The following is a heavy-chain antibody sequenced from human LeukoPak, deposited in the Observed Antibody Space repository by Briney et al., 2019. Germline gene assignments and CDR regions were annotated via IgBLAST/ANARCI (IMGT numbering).Heavy chain of an antibody. Sequence: GGSLRLSCVASGFTFSNYDMHWVRQAPGKGLEWVGFIRSKAYGGTTENAASVKGRFTISRDDSKSIAYLQMNSLKTEDTAVYYCTYEGWLRNPAPRDYYFDYWGQGTLVTVSS. CDR1: GFTFSNYD. V-gene: IGHV3-49*04. J-gene: IGHJ4*02. CDR2: IRSKAYGGTT. CDR3: TYEGWLRNPAPRDYYFDY. D-gene: IGHD5-12*01.